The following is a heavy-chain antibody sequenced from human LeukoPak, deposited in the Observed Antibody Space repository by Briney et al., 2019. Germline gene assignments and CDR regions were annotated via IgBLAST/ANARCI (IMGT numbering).Heavy chain of an antibody. V-gene: IGHV1-18*01. D-gene: IGHD6-13*01. CDR1: GYTFTSYG. CDR2: ISAYNGNT. CDR3: ARALYSSSWYGFFDY. J-gene: IGHJ4*02. Sequence: GASVKASCKASGYTFTSYGISWVRQAPGQGLEWMGWISAYNGNTNYAQKLQGRVTMTTDTSTSTAYMELRSLRSDDTAVYYCARALYSSSWYGFFDYWGQGTLVTVSS.